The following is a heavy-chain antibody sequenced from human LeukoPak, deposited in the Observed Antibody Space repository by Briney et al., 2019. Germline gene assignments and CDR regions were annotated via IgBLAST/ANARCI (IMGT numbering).Heavy chain of an antibody. CDR1: GFSLSTSGVG. CDR3: AHSPVGYSSSWYPFDY. V-gene: IGHV2-5*02. CDR2: IYWDDDK. Sequence: SGPTLVNPTQTLTLTCTFSGFSLSTSGVGVGWFRHPPGKALEWLALIYWDDDKRYSPSLKSRLTITKDTSKNQVVLTMTNMDPVDTATYYCAHSPVGYSSSWYPFDYWGQGTLVTVSS. D-gene: IGHD6-13*01. J-gene: IGHJ4*02.